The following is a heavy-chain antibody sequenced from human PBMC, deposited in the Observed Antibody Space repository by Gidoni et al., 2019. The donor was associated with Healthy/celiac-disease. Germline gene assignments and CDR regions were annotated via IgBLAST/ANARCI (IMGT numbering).Heavy chain of an antibody. CDR2: IYYSGST. Sequence: QLQLQESGPGLVKPSETLSLTCTVSGGSISSSSYYWSWIRQPPGKGLEWIGSIYYSGSTYYNPSLKSRVTISVDTSKNQFSLKLSSVTAADTAVYYCARRRKTRYCSSTSCYSDAFDIWGQGTMVTVSS. D-gene: IGHD2-2*01. CDR1: GGSISSSSYY. V-gene: IGHV4-39*01. CDR3: ARRRKTRYCSSTSCYSDAFDI. J-gene: IGHJ3*02.